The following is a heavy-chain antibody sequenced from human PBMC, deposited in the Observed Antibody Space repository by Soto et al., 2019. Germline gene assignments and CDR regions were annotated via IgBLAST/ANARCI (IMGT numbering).Heavy chain of an antibody. Sequence: QIQLVQSEGEVRQPGASVKVSCKTSGYTFINYGVTWVRQRPGQGLEWMGWLNTYNANSKYAQKLQGRVTMTADTYASTAYVELRSIRSDDTAVYFGARAQTPTESDFWGQGTLVIVSS. CDR1: GYTFINYG. CDR2: LNTYNANS. V-gene: IGHV1-18*01. CDR3: ARAQTPTESDF. J-gene: IGHJ4*02. D-gene: IGHD2-15*01.